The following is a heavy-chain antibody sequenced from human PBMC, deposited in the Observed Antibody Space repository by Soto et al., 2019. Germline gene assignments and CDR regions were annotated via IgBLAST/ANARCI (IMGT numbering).Heavy chain of an antibody. CDR3: TRIRITMIVVARGAFDI. Sequence: GGSLRLSCTASGFTFGDYAMSWFRQAPGKGLVWVGFIRSKAYGGTTEYAASVKGRFTISRDDSKSIAYLQMNSLKTEDTAVYYCTRIRITMIVVARGAFDIWGQGTMVTVSS. D-gene: IGHD3-22*01. J-gene: IGHJ3*02. CDR1: GFTFGDYA. CDR2: IRSKAYGGTT. V-gene: IGHV3-49*03.